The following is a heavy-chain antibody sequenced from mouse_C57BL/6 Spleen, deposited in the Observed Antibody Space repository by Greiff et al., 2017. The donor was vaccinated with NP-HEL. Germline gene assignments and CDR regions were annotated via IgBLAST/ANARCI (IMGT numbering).Heavy chain of an antibody. J-gene: IGHJ2*01. V-gene: IGHV1-26*01. CDR3: ARSTGTVDY. D-gene: IGHD4-1*02. CDR2: INPNNGGT. Sequence: VQLQQSGPELVKPGASVKISCKASGYTFTDYYMNWVKQSHGKSLEWIGDINPNNGGTSYNQKFKGKATLTVDKSSSTAYMELRSLTSEDSAVYYCARSTGTVDYWGQGTTL. CDR1: GYTFTDYY.